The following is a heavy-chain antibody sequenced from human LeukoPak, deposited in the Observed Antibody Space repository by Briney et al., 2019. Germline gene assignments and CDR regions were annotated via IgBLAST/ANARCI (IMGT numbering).Heavy chain of an antibody. V-gene: IGHV4-59*01. J-gene: IGHJ6*02. CDR2: IYYSGST. CDR3: ARDRPSPGTIFGAVTDYYYGMDV. CDR1: GGSISSYY. D-gene: IGHD3-3*01. Sequence: SETLSLTCTVSGGSISSYYWSWIRQPPGKGLEWIGYIYYSGSTNYNPSLKGRVTISVDTSKNQFSLKLSSVTAADTAVYYCARDRPSPGTIFGAVTDYYYGMDVWGQGTTVTVSS.